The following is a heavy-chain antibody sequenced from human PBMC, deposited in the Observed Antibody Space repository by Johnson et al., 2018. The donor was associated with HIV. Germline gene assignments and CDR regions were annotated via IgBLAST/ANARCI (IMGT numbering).Heavy chain of an antibody. D-gene: IGHD3-10*01. V-gene: IGHV3-11*04. J-gene: IGHJ3*02. CDR3: ARAGVVDSYGSWKAFDI. Sequence: QVQLVESGGGLVKPGGSLRLSCAASGITISDYYLSWIRQAPGKGLEWVSYISSSGGTLQYADPVKGRFTLSRDTAKNSLYLQMNSLRVEDTAVYYCARAGVVDSYGSWKAFDIWGQGTMVTVSS. CDR1: GITISDYY. CDR2: ISSSGGTL.